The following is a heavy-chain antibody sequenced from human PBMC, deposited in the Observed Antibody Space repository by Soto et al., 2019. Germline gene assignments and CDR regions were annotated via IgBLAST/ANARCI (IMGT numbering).Heavy chain of an antibody. Sequence: PSETLSLTCSVSGASISRSTYYWGWMRQPPGKGLEWVASFFYSGNTYYNPSLKSRVTISVDASKNRFSLKLSSVTAADTAVYYCARRQGLDIHGYYWGPGIQVSVSS. V-gene: IGHV4-39*01. CDR3: ARRQGLDIHGYY. CDR2: FFYSGNT. J-gene: IGHJ4*02. CDR1: GASISRSTYY. D-gene: IGHD1-1*01.